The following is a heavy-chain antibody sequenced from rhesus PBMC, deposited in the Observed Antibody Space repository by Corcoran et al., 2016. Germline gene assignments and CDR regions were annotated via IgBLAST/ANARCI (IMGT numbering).Heavy chain of an antibody. CDR1: GYIFTSYV. J-gene: IGHJ4*01. D-gene: IGHD2-21*01. CDR2: IHPGYGST. V-gene: IGHV1-70*01. CDR3: AAVEVEYCTGSGCYWNYFDY. Sequence: QEQLVQSGAEVKKPGASVKVSCKASGYIFTSYVISWLRQAPGQGFEWMGGIHPGYGSTSYAQNLQGRVTITADMATSTVYMELSSLRSEDMAVYYCAAVEVEYCTGSGCYWNYFDYWGQGVLVTVSS.